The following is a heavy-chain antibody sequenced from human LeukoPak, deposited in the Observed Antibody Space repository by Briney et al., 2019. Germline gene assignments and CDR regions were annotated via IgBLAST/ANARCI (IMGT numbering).Heavy chain of an antibody. CDR1: GYTFTGYY. J-gene: IGHJ4*02. Sequence: ASVKVSCKASGYTFTGYYMHWVRQAPGQGLEWMGWINPNRGGTNYAQKFQGRVTMTRDTPISTAYMELSRLRSADMDVYYCARGVVVAATLLFDYWGQGTLVTVSS. V-gene: IGHV1-2*02. D-gene: IGHD2-15*01. CDR3: ARGVVVAATLLFDY. CDR2: INPNRGGT.